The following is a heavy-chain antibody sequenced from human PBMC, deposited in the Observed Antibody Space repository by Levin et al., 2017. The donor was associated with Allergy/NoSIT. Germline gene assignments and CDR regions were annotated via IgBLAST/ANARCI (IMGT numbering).Heavy chain of an antibody. J-gene: IGHJ5*02. CDR1: GGSIGSYY. V-gene: IGHV4-59*01. CDR2: IYYTGSS. Sequence: SETLSLTCTVSGGSIGSYYWTWIRQPPGKGLEWIGDIYYTGSSNQNPSLTSRVTISLDTSKNHFSLNLTSVTAADAAVYFCARVERGWLHPWGQGTVVTVSS. D-gene: IGHD1-1*01. CDR3: ARVERGWLHP.